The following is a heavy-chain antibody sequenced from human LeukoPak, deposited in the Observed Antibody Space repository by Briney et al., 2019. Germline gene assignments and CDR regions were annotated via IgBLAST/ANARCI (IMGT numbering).Heavy chain of an antibody. Sequence: SETLSLTCSVSGGSISSYYWSWIRQPPGKGLEWIGYVHSSGSTNYNPSLKSRVTISVDTSKNQFSLKLSSVTAADTAVYYCARDYYDSSGYFLDYWGQGTLVTVSS. D-gene: IGHD3-22*01. CDR2: VHSSGST. V-gene: IGHV4-59*01. CDR1: GGSISSYY. J-gene: IGHJ4*02. CDR3: ARDYYDSSGYFLDY.